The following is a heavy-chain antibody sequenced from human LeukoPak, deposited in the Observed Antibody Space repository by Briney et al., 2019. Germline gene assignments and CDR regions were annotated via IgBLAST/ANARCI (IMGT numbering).Heavy chain of an antibody. CDR2: ISAYNGNT. CDR1: GYTFTSYG. V-gene: IGHV1-18*01. D-gene: IGHD3-10*01. CDR3: ATSPYGSGSSV. J-gene: IGHJ6*02. Sequence: ASVKVSCKASGYTFTSYGISWVRQAPGQGLEWMGWISAYNGNTNYAQKFQGRVTMTEDTSTDTAYMELSSLRSEDTAVYYCATSPYGSGSSVWGQGTTVTVSS.